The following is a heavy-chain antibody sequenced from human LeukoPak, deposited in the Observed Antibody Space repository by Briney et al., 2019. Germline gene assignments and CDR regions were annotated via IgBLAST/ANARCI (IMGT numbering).Heavy chain of an antibody. CDR3: ARSYGDYVIFFDY. D-gene: IGHD4-17*01. J-gene: IGHJ4*02. CDR2: IRYDGSNK. Sequence: PGGSLRLSCAASGFTFSSYGMHWVRQAPGKGLEWAAFIRYDGSNKYYADSVKGRFTISRDNSKNTLYLQMNSLRAEDTAVYCCARSYGDYVIFFDYWGQGTLVTVSS. CDR1: GFTFSSYG. V-gene: IGHV3-30*02.